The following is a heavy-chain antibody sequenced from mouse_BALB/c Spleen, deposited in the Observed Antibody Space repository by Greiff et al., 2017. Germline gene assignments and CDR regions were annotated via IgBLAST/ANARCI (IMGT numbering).Heavy chain of an antibody. J-gene: IGHJ2*01. CDR2: INPGSGGT. V-gene: IGHV1-54*01. D-gene: IGHD1-1*01. Sequence: VQLQQSGAELVRPGPSVKVSCKASGYAFTNYLIEWVKQRPGQGLEWIGVINPGSGGTNYNEKFKGKATLTADKSSSTAYMQLSSLTSDDSAVYFCARSGTTVVVDYWGQGTTLTVSS. CDR3: ARSGTTVVVDY. CDR1: GYAFTNYL.